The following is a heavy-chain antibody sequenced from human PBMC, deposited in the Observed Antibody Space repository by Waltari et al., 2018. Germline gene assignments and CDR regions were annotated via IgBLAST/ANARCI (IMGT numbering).Heavy chain of an antibody. J-gene: IGHJ6*02. CDR3: ARELLVVTSPYYGLDV. V-gene: IGHV1-2*07. CDR1: GYTFTGYY. CDR2: VNPNSGDT. Sequence: QVHLMQSGAEVKKPGASVKVSCKTSGYTFTGYYMHWVRQAPGQGLEWMGWVNPNSGDTNYANKFQGRVTMTRDTSISTAYMELSRLRSDDAAVYFCARELLVVTSPYYGLDVWGQGTTVTVSS. D-gene: IGHD2-15*01.